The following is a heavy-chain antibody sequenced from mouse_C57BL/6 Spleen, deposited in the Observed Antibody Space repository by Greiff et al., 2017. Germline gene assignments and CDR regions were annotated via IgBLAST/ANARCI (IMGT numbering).Heavy chain of an antibody. CDR1: GYSFTGYY. J-gene: IGHJ4*01. Sequence: EVQVVESGPELVKPGASVKISCKASGYSFTGYYMNWVKQSPEKSLEWIGEINPSTGGTTYNQKFKAKATLTVDKSSSTAYMQLKSLTSEDSAVYYCARRWLHAMDYWGQGTSVTVSS. CDR3: ARRWLHAMDY. D-gene: IGHD2-2*01. V-gene: IGHV1-42*01. CDR2: INPSTGGT.